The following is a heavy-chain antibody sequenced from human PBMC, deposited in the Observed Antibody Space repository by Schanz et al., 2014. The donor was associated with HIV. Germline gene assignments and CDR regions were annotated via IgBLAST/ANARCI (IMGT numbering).Heavy chain of an antibody. J-gene: IGHJ6*02. Sequence: EVQLVESGGALVQPGGSLRLSCAASGFTFSSYSMNWVRQAPGKGLEWVSYISSSSSYIYYADSMKGRFTISRDNAKNSLYLQMNSLRAEDTAVYYCVRVRSPRVKIVVVMDYYYYAMDVWGQGTTVTVSS. V-gene: IGHV3-21*05. CDR2: ISSSSSYI. CDR3: VRVRSPRVKIVVVMDYYYYAMDV. CDR1: GFTFSSYS. D-gene: IGHD3-22*01.